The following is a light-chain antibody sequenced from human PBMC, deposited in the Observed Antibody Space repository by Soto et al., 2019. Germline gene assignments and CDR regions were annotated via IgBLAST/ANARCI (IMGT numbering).Light chain of an antibody. CDR3: KQYGSSPPIT. CDR2: GAS. V-gene: IGKV3-20*01. J-gene: IGKJ5*01. CDR1: QSVSSSY. Sequence: EIVLTQSPGTLSLSPGERATLSCRASQSVSSSYLAWYQQKPGQAPRLLIYGASSRATGIPDRFSGVGSGTDFTLTISRLEPEDFAVYYCKQYGSSPPITFGQGTRLEIK.